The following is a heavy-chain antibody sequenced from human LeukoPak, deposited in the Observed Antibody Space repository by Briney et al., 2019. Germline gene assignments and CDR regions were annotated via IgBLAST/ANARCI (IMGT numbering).Heavy chain of an antibody. CDR2: INHSGST. CDR1: GGSFSGYY. J-gene: IGHJ4*02. D-gene: IGHD6-13*01. CDR3: ARGIAAAGPVDY. Sequence: PSETLSLTCAVYGGSFSGYYWSWIRKPPGKGLEWIGEINHSGSTNYNPSLKSRVTISVDTSKNQFSLKLSSVTAADTAVYYCARGIAAAGPVDYWGQGTLVTVSS. V-gene: IGHV4-34*01.